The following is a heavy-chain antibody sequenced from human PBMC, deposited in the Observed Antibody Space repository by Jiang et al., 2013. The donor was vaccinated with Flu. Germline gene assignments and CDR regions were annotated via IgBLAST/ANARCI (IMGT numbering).Heavy chain of an antibody. CDR3: ARHTQSAVVPAASYNWFDP. CDR1: TSYW. CDR2: IYPGDSDT. J-gene: IGHJ5*02. V-gene: IGHV5-51*01. D-gene: IGHD2-2*01. Sequence: TSYWIGWVRQMPGKGLEWMGIIYPGDSDTRYSPSFQGQVTISADKSISTAYLQWSSLKASDTAMYYCARHTQSAVVPAASYNWFDPWGQGTLVTVSS.